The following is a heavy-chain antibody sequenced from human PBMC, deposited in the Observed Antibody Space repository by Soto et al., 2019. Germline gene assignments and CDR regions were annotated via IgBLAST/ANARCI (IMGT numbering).Heavy chain of an antibody. CDR1: GFTFGDYA. J-gene: IGHJ4*02. V-gene: IGHV3-49*03. CDR2: ITSKTNGAKT. D-gene: IGHD6-13*01. Sequence: GGSLRLSCTTSGFTFGDYAMGWFRQAPGEGPQWVAFITSKTNGAKTDYAASVRGRFTISRADTKSISHLQMASLKAEATTYYHSIAHIRQLTFFDYWGQGTLVTVSS. CDR3: IAHIRQLTFFDY.